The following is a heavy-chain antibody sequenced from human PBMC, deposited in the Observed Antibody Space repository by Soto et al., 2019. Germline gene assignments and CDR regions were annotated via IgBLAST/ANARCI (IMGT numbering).Heavy chain of an antibody. CDR3: ASGETYYDFWRGYKYGMDV. V-gene: IGHV4-34*01. Sequence: PSETLSLTCAVYGGSFSGYYWSWIRQPPGKGLEWIGEINHSGSTNYNPSLKSRVTISVDTSKNQFSLKLSSVTAADTAVYYCASGETYYDFWRGYKYGMDVWGQGITVTVSS. CDR2: INHSGST. CDR1: GGSFSGYY. D-gene: IGHD3-3*01. J-gene: IGHJ6*02.